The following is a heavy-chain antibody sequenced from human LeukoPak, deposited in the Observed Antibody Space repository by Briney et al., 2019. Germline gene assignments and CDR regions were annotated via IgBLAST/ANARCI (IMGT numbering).Heavy chain of an antibody. CDR2: IYYSGST. D-gene: IGHD1-14*01. V-gene: IGHV4-34*01. CDR3: ARHVAATAWFDP. J-gene: IGHJ5*02. CDR1: GVSFSGYY. Sequence: SETLSLTCAVYGVSFSGYYWSWIRQPPGKGLEWIGSIYYSGSTYYNPSLKSRVTISVDTSKNQFSLKLSSVTAVDTAVYYCARHVAATAWFDPWGQGTLVTVSS.